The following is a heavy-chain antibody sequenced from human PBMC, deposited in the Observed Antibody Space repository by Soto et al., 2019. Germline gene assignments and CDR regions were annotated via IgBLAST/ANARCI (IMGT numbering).Heavy chain of an antibody. CDR2: VYHSGTI. V-gene: IGHV4-39*01. Sequence: QLQLQESGPGLLKPSETLSLTCTVSGDSIATGDYWWAWIRQPPGKGLEWIGSVYHSGTIWYSPSLKRRLTVSIDTSKNQFALTLSSVTAADTAVYYCSRQIARALGAVEIWGQGTMGTASS. CDR3: SRQIARALGAVEI. D-gene: IGHD2-21*01. J-gene: IGHJ3*02. CDR1: GDSIATGDYW.